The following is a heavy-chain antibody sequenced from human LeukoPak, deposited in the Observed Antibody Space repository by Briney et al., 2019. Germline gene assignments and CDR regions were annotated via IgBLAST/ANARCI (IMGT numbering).Heavy chain of an antibody. CDR2: ISSSSSYI. D-gene: IGHD6-13*01. Sequence: PGGSLRLSCAASGFTFSSYSMNWVRQAPGKGLEWVSSISSSSSYIYYADSVKGRFTISRDNAKNSLYLQMNSLRAEDMALYYCAKVRVYSSSWYTPGAFDIWGQGTMVTVSS. CDR1: GFTFSSYS. CDR3: AKVRVYSSSWYTPGAFDI. V-gene: IGHV3-21*04. J-gene: IGHJ3*02.